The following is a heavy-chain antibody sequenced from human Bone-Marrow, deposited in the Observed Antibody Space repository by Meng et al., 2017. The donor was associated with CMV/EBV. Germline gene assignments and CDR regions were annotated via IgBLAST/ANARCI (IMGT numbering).Heavy chain of an antibody. J-gene: IGHJ4*02. CDR3: ATTTDPRNY. CDR2: ISPTSTYI. CDR1: GFTFSVFN. Sequence: GESLKISCAASGFTFSVFNMNWIRQAPGKGLEWVSSISPTSTYIHYADSVKGRFTISRDNAQNSLYLQMNSLRAGDTAVYYCATTTDPRNYWGQGTRVTVYS. D-gene: IGHD1-14*01. V-gene: IGHV3-21*01.